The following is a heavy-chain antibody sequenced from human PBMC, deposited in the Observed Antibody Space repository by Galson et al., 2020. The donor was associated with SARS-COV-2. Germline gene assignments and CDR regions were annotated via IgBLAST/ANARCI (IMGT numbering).Heavy chain of an antibody. D-gene: IGHD3-16*01. V-gene: IGHV3-7*01. J-gene: IGHJ4*02. Sequence: GGSLRLSCAASAFTFSNYWMTWVRQAPGKGLEWVASIKQDGSEKYYVDSVKGRFTISRDNAKNSLYLQMNSLRGDDTARYYCARAPWGGRFDYWGQGTLVTVSS. CDR3: ARAPWGGRFDY. CDR1: AFTFSNYW. CDR2: IKQDGSEK.